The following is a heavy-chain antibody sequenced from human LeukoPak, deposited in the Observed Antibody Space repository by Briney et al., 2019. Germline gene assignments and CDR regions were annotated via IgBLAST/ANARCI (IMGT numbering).Heavy chain of an antibody. D-gene: IGHD3-10*01. CDR1: GFTVSSNE. CDR3: AKDSRYYYGSGSFIDY. CDR2: ISGGST. J-gene: IGHJ4*02. V-gene: IGHV3-38-3*01. Sequence: GGSLRLSCAASGFTVSSNEMSWVRQAPGKGLEWVSSISGGSTYYADSRKGRFTISRDNSKNTLHLQMNSLRAEDTALYYCAKDSRYYYGSGSFIDYWGQGTLVTVSS.